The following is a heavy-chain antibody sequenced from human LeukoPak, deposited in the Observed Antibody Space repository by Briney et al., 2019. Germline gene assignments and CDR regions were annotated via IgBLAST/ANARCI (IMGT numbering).Heavy chain of an antibody. CDR2: ISSSGSNT. Sequence: PGGSLRLSCAVSGFTFSGAAMSWVRQAPGKGLEWVSLISSSGSNTYYADSVKGRFTISRDDSKNTLCLQMNSLRAEDTAVYYYAKDIQLTYWGQGALVTVSS. CDR1: GFTFSGAA. V-gene: IGHV3-23*01. J-gene: IGHJ4*02. CDR3: AKDIQLTY. D-gene: IGHD2-2*01.